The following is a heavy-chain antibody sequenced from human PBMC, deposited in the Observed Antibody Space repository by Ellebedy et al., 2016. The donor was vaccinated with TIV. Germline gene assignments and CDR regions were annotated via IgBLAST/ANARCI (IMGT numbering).Heavy chain of an antibody. D-gene: IGHD2-21*01. CDR2: INDDGNRI. CDR1: GFTFTNYA. Sequence: GESLKISCAASGFTFTNYAIHWVRQGPGKGLVWVSHINDDGNRITYADSVKGRLAIARDIARNTLLLQMDSLRAEDTDVYYCVRDLMGATYTFDMWGQGTMVTVSS. J-gene: IGHJ3*02. CDR3: VRDLMGATYTFDM. V-gene: IGHV3-74*01.